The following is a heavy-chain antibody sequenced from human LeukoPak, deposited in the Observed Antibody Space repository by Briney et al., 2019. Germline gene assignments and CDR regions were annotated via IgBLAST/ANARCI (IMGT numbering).Heavy chain of an antibody. Sequence: ASVKVSCKASSYTFTSYGMSWVRQAPGQGLEWMGWISGYNGNTYYAQRFQGRVTMTEDTSTDTAYMELSSLRSEDTAVYYCATVEGYCSSTSCYKLDYWGQGTLVTVSS. CDR3: ATVEGYCSSTSCYKLDY. D-gene: IGHD2-2*02. J-gene: IGHJ4*02. CDR1: SYTFTSYG. CDR2: ISGYNGNT. V-gene: IGHV1-18*01.